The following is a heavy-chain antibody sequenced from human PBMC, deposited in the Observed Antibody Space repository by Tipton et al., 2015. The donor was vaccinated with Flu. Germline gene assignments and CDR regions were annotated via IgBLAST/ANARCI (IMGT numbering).Heavy chain of an antibody. CDR2: VHHAGST. CDR1: GDSIRSDYF. J-gene: IGHJ3*02. D-gene: IGHD4-23*01. CDR3: ARAFYYGGNDI. V-gene: IGHV4-38-2*01. Sequence: TLSLTCSVSGDSIRSDYFWGWIRQPPGKGLEWIGNVHHAGSTYYNPSLKSRVTISVDTSKNQFSLKLSSVTAADTAVYYCARAFYYGGNDIWGQGTMVTVSS.